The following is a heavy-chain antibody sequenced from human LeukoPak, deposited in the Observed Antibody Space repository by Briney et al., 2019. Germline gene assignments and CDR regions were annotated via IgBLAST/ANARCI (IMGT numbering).Heavy chain of an antibody. CDR2: IYPGDSDP. V-gene: IGHV5-51*01. J-gene: IGHJ6*03. CDR3: ARHGYYYHMDV. Sequence: PGESLKISCKGSGYNFTNFWIAWVRQMPGTGLEWMGIIYPGDSDPKYSPSFQGQITISADKSISTAYLQWSSLKASDTAMYYCARHGYYYHMDVWGKGTSVTVSS. CDR1: GYNFTNFW.